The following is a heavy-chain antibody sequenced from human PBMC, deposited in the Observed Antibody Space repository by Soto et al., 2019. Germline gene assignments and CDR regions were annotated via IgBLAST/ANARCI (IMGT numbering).Heavy chain of an antibody. CDR1: GYTFTSYY. Sequence: QVQLVQSGAEVKKPGASVKVSCKASGYTFTSYYMHWVRQAPGQGLEWMGIINPSGGSTSYAQKLQGRVTMTRDTSTSTVYMELSSLRSEDTAVYYCATHDSSAPRGDAFDIWGQGTMVTVSS. V-gene: IGHV1-46*04. D-gene: IGHD3-22*01. CDR3: ATHDSSAPRGDAFDI. J-gene: IGHJ3*02. CDR2: INPSGGST.